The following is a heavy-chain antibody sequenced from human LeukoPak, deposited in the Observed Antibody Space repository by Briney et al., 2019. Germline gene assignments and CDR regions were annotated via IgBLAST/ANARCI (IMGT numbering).Heavy chain of an antibody. V-gene: IGHV3-30*02. Sequence: GGSLRLSCAASGFTFSSYGMHWVRQAPGKGLEWVAFIRYDGSNKYYADSVKGRFTISRDNSKNTLYLQMNSLRAEDTAVYYCAKDLRGSPVGDYFDYWGQGTLVTVSS. J-gene: IGHJ4*02. D-gene: IGHD3-10*01. CDR3: AKDLRGSPVGDYFDY. CDR1: GFTFSSYG. CDR2: IRYDGSNK.